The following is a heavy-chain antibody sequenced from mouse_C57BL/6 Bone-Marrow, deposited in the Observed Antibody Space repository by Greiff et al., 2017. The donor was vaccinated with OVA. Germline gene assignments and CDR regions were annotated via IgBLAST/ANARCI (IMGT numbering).Heavy chain of an antibody. D-gene: IGHD4-1*01. CDR2: IDPSDSYT. V-gene: IGHV1-69*01. CDR1: GYTFTSYW. Sequence: VQLQQPGAELVMPGASVKLSCKASGYTFTSYWMHWVKQRPGQGLEWIGEIDPSDSYTNYNQKFKGKSTLTVDKSSSTAYMQLSSLTSEDSAVYYCARNWDAMDYWGQGTSVTASS. CDR3: ARNWDAMDY. J-gene: IGHJ4*01.